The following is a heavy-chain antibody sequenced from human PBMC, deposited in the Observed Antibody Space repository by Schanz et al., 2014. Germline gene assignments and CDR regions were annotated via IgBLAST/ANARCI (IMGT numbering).Heavy chain of an antibody. CDR1: GFTFSSYA. Sequence: SCAASGFTFSSYAMSWVRPAPGKGLEWVSTISASGGSTYYADSVKGRFPISRDNSENPLDLQMNSLSADDSAVGHCAQGMALWPSLIRYASHYQARHGLDQERTNAYF. J-gene: IGHJ1*01. D-gene: IGHD1-1*01. CDR3: AQGMALWPSLIRYASHYQARHGLDQERTNAYF. V-gene: IGHV3-23*01. CDR2: ISASGGST.